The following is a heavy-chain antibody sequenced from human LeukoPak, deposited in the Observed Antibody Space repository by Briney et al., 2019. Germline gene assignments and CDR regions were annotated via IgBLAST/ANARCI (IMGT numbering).Heavy chain of an antibody. V-gene: IGHV4-38-2*01. Sequence: SETLSLTCAVSGYSISSGYYWGWIRQPPGKGLEWIGSIYHSGSTYYNPSLKSRVTISVDTSKNQFSLKLSSVTAADTAVYYCARRRYYGIEHFDYWGQGTLVTVSS. D-gene: IGHD3-9*01. CDR3: ARRRYYGIEHFDY. CDR1: GYSISSGYY. J-gene: IGHJ4*02. CDR2: IYHSGST.